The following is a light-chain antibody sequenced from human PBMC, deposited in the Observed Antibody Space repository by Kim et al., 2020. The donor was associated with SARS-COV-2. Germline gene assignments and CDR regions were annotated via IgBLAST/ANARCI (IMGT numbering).Light chain of an antibody. J-gene: IGLJ2*01. Sequence: QSITISCTGTSNDVGSYNLVSWYQHQPAKAPQVIIYEVTKRPSGVSNRFSGSKSGNTASLTISGLQAEDEADYYCFSYASYSTPVIFGGGTKVTVL. CDR3: FSYASYSTPVI. CDR1: SNDVGSYNL. V-gene: IGLV2-23*02. CDR2: EVT.